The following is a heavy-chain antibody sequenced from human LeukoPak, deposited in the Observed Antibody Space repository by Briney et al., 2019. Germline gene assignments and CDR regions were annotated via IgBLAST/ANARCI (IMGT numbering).Heavy chain of an antibody. Sequence: SETLSLTCTVSGASISGDDYFWSWIRQPAGKGLEWIGRLISRGRTNYNPSLESRVTISVDASKTRLSLKLTSVTAADTAVYYCARCRLGWLDPWGQGTLVTVSS. V-gene: IGHV4-61*02. J-gene: IGHJ5*02. CDR1: GASISGDDYF. CDR3: ARCRLGWLDP. D-gene: IGHD3-16*01. CDR2: LISRGRT.